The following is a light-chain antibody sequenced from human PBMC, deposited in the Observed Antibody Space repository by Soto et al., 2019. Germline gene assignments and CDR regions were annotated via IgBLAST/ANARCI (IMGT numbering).Light chain of an antibody. CDR1: SSNIGGNS. J-gene: IGLJ1*01. V-gene: IGLV1-51*01. Sequence: QSVLTQPPSVSAAPGQKVTISCSGSSSNIGGNSVSWYQQLPGTAHKLLIYDDNKRPSGITDRFSGSKSGPSATLGITGFQTGDEADYYCGSWDSSLSAYVFGPGTKVTVL. CDR2: DDN. CDR3: GSWDSSLSAYV.